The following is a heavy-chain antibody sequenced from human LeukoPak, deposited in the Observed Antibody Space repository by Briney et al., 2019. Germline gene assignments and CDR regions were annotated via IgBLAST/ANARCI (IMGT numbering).Heavy chain of an antibody. V-gene: IGHV1-46*03. CDR1: GYTFTSYY. Sequence: AXXKVSCKASGYTFTSYYMHWVRQAPGQGLEWMGIINPSGGSTNYAQKFQGRVTMTRDTSTSTVYMELSSLRSEDTAVYYCARGDYDFWSGYLHYFDYWGQGTLVTVSS. CDR2: INPSGGST. D-gene: IGHD3-3*01. J-gene: IGHJ4*02. CDR3: ARGDYDFWSGYLHYFDY.